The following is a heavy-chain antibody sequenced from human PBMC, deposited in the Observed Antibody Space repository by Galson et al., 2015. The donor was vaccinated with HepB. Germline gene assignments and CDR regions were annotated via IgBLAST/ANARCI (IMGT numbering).Heavy chain of an antibody. J-gene: IGHJ3*02. V-gene: IGHV4-4*02. CDR2: IYHSGST. CDR3: ARAGHMGSITLPHAFDI. D-gene: IGHD1-26*01. Sequence: ETLSLTCAVSGGSISSVSWWSWIRQPPGKGLEWIGEIYHSGSTDINPSLKSRVTISLDKSKNHFSLTLSSVTAADTAVYYCARAGHMGSITLPHAFDIWGQGTMVTVSS. CDR1: GGSISSVSW.